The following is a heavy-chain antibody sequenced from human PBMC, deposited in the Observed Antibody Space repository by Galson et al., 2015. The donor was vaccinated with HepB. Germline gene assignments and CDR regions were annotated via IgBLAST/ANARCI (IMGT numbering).Heavy chain of an antibody. CDR1: GFTFSSYG. Sequence: SLRLSCAASGFTFSSYGMNWVRQAPGKGLEWVSYISSSGITYYADSVKGRFTISRDNAENSLSLQMNSVRAEDTAVYYCARGPSSGWYHYFDYWGQGTLVTVSS. CDR3: ARGPSSGWYHYFDY. D-gene: IGHD6-19*01. J-gene: IGHJ4*02. V-gene: IGHV3-48*01. CDR2: ISSSGIT.